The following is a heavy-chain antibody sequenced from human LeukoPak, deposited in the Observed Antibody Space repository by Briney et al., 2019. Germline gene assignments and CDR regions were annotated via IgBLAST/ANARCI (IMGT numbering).Heavy chain of an antibody. CDR3: ARDQVVVHAPDAFDI. CDR1: GFTVSSNY. D-gene: IGHD3-22*01. CDR2: IYSGGST. Sequence: GSLRLSCAASGFTVSSNYMSWVRQAPGKGLEWVSVIYSGGSTYYADSVKGRFTISRDNSKNTLYLQMNSLRAEDTAVYYCARDQVVVHAPDAFDIWGQGTMVTVSS. J-gene: IGHJ3*02. V-gene: IGHV3-66*01.